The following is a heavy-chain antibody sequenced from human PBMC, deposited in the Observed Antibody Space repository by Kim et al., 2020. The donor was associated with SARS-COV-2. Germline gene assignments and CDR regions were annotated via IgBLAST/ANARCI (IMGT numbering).Heavy chain of an antibody. Sequence: KKYYRDSMKGRFTITIDKSKNMLLLRLNILRAEDTALYYCARFFGTQLVSWGQGTLVTVSS. D-gene: IGHD3-10*01. J-gene: IGHJ5*02. V-gene: IGHV3-33*01. CDR3: ARFFGTQLVS. CDR2: KK.